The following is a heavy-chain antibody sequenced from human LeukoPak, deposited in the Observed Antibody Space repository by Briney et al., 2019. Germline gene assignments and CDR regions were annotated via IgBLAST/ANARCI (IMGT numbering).Heavy chain of an antibody. CDR1: GGSISSGSYY. J-gene: IGHJ6*03. V-gene: IGHV4-61*02. Sequence: SETLSLTCTVSGGSISSGSYYWSWIRQPAGKGLEWIGRIYTSGSTNYNPSLKSRVTISVDTSKNQFSLKLSSVTAADTAVYYCARGRWWDYYYYMDVWGKGTTVTVSS. D-gene: IGHD2-15*01. CDR3: ARGRWWDYYYYMDV. CDR2: IYTSGST.